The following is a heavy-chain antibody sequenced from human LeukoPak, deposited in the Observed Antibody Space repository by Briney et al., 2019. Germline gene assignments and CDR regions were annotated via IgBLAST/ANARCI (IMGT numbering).Heavy chain of an antibody. J-gene: IGHJ4*02. CDR1: GGSISTSS. CDR3: ARGSGWYQY. Sequence: KPSETLSLTCAVYGGSISTSSWSWVRQPPGKGLEWVGYIFSSGSTNYNPSLKSRVAISVDTSKNQVSLNLNSVTAADTAVYYCARGSGWYQYWGQGTLVAVSS. V-gene: IGHV4-59*01. D-gene: IGHD6-19*01. CDR2: IFSSGST.